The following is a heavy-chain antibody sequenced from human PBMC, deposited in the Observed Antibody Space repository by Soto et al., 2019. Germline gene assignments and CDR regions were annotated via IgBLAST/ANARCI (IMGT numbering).Heavy chain of an antibody. CDR1: GFTFSDYG. Sequence: QAQLVESGGDVVQPGRSLRLSCAASGFTFSDYGMHWVRQAPGKGLEWVAVVSNDGGTTYYADSVKGRFTISRDNSKNPLYLQLISLRAEDTAVYYCTTEGAKVGSGGYLSFDFWGQGTLVTVSS. V-gene: IGHV3-30*03. D-gene: IGHD6-19*01. CDR2: VSNDGGTT. CDR3: TTEGAKVGSGGYLSFDF. J-gene: IGHJ4*02.